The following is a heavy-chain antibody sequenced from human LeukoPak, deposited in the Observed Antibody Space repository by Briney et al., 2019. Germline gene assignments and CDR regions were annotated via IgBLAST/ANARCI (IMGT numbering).Heavy chain of an antibody. D-gene: IGHD1-26*01. CDR3: ATDLLGDKDY. CDR2: IRYDGNNK. CDR1: GFTFSSYG. Sequence: GSLRLSCAASGFTFSSYGMHWVRQAPGKGLEWVAFIRYDGNNKYYADSVKGRFTISRDNSKNTLYLHVISLRAEDTAVYYCATDLLGDKDYWGQGTLVTVSS. J-gene: IGHJ4*02. V-gene: IGHV3-30*02.